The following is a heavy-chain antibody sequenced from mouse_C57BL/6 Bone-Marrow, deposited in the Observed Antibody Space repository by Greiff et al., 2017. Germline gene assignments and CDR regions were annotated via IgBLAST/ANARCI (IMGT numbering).Heavy chain of an antibody. CDR2: INPSTGGT. J-gene: IGHJ1*03. D-gene: IGHD4-1*01. CDR1: GYSFTGYY. V-gene: IGHV1-42*01. CDR3: AMTGGYFDV. Sequence: VQLQQSGPELVKPGASVKISCKASGYSFTGYYMNWVKQSPEKSLEWIGEINPSTGGTTYNQKFKAKATLTVDKSSSTAYMQLKSLTSEDSAVYYCAMTGGYFDVWGTGTTVTVSS.